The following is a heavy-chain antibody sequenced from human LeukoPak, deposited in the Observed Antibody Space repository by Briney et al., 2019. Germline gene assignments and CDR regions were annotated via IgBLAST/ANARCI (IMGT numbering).Heavy chain of an antibody. D-gene: IGHD3-16*01. J-gene: IGHJ1*01. CDR2: IKQDGSEK. CDR3: ARARPGESNRPPKYFQH. V-gene: IGHV3-7*01. Sequence: PGGSLRLSCAASGFTFSSYWMSWVRQAPGKGLEWVANIKQDGSEKYYVDSVKGRFTISRDNAKNSLYLQMNSLRAEDTAVYYCARARPGESNRPPKYFQHWGQGTLVTVSS. CDR1: GFTFSSYW.